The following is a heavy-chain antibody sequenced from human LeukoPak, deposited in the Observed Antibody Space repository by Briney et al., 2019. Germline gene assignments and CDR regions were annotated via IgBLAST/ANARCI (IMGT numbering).Heavy chain of an antibody. CDR3: ARDPYDSSGYHFDY. V-gene: IGHV3-30*09. CDR1: GFTFSSYA. D-gene: IGHD3-22*01. Sequence: GGSLRLSCAASGFTFSSYAMHWVRQAPGKGLEWVAVISYDGSNKYYADSVKGRFAISRDNSKNTLYLQMNSLRAEDTAVYYCARDPYDSSGYHFDYWGQGTLVTVSS. CDR2: ISYDGSNK. J-gene: IGHJ4*02.